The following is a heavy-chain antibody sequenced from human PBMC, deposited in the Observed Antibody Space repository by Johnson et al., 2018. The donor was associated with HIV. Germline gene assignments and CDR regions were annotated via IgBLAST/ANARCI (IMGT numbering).Heavy chain of an antibody. V-gene: IGHV3-23*04. Sequence: VQLVESGGGLVQPRGSLRLSCAASGFTFSDCAMSWVRQGPGKGLEWVSAITVSGDNTYYADSVKGRFTISRDNSKNTLYLQMNSLRADDTAVYYCARGWSDVFDIWGRGTMVTVSS. CDR2: ITVSGDNT. CDR1: GFTFSDCA. CDR3: ARGWSDVFDI. D-gene: IGHD1-26*01. J-gene: IGHJ3*02.